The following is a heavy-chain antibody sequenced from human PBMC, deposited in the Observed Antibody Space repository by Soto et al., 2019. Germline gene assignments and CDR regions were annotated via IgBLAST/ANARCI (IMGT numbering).Heavy chain of an antibody. CDR1: GFTLRTHG. CDR2: FSGSGDDT. V-gene: IGHV3-23*01. J-gene: IGHJ4*02. D-gene: IGHD4-17*01. CDR3: AGHGGYSY. Sequence: EVQLSESGGGLVQPGGSLRLSCAATGFTLRTHGMSWVRQAPGKGLEWVSSFSGSGDDTWYADSLKGRFTISRDNSKNTVYLQMNSLRAEDTALYYCAGHGGYSYLGQGTLVTVSS.